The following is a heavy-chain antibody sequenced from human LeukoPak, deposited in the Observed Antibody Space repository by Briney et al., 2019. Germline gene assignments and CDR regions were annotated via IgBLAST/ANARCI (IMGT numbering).Heavy chain of an antibody. Sequence: GGSLRLSCSASGFTFSTYFMHWVRQAPGKGLEYVSAISSNGGNTYYADSVKGRFTISRDNSKNTLYLEMNSLRAEDTAVYYCARDRCGDICFYGLDVWGQGTTVSVSS. D-gene: IGHD2-21*01. CDR2: ISSNGGNT. J-gene: IGHJ6*02. CDR1: GFTFSTYF. CDR3: ARDRCGDICFYGLDV. V-gene: IGHV3-64*04.